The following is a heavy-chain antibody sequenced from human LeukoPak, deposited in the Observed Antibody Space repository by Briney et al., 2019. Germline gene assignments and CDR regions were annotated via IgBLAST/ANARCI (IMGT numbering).Heavy chain of an antibody. V-gene: IGHV3-23*01. J-gene: IGHJ4*02. CDR1: GFTFSSYA. CDR3: AADLHLGELSLESFDY. Sequence: QTGGSLRLSCAASGFTFSSYAMSWVRQAPGKGLEWVSAISGSGGSTYYADSVKGRFTISRDNSKNTLYLQMNSLRAEDTAVYYCAADLHLGELSLESFDYWGQGTLVTVSS. D-gene: IGHD3-16*02. CDR2: ISGSGGST.